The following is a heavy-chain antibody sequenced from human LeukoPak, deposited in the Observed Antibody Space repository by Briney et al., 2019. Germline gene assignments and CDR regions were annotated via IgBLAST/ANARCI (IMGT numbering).Heavy chain of an antibody. Sequence: SVKVSCKASGGTFSSYAISWVRQAPGQGLEWMGGIIPIFGTANYAQKFQGRVTITADESTSTAYMELSSLRSEDTAVYYCARDRDYGDYLGDYWGQGILVTVSS. CDR1: GGTFSSYA. CDR3: ARDRDYGDYLGDY. CDR2: IIPIFGTA. V-gene: IGHV1-69*01. J-gene: IGHJ4*02. D-gene: IGHD4-17*01.